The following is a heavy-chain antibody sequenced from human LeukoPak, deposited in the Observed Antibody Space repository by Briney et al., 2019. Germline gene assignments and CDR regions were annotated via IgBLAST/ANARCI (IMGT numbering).Heavy chain of an antibody. D-gene: IGHD3-22*01. V-gene: IGHV3-48*03. Sequence: GGSLRLSCAASGFTFSSYEMNWVRQAPGKGLEWVSYISSSGSSIYYAESVKGRFTISRDKAKNSLYMQMNSLRDEDTAVYYCARLGPDSSGYYYVIDYWGQGTLVTVSS. CDR3: ARLGPDSSGYYYVIDY. CDR1: GFTFSSYE. J-gene: IGHJ4*02. CDR2: ISSSGSSI.